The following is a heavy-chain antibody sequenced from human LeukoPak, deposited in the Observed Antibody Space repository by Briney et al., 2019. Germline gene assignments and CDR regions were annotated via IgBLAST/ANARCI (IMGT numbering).Heavy chain of an antibody. V-gene: IGHV3-48*02. D-gene: IGHD3-10*01. J-gene: IGHJ6*02. CDR1: GFTFRSLN. Sequence: GGAPRISFAAPGFTFRSLNKKWVRPAPREGVGGGSYMRSSTTTIYYADSVKGRFTISRDNAKNSLYLQMNSLRDEDTAVYYCARARARGVTEAMDVWGQGTTVTVSS. CDR3: ARARARGVTEAMDV. CDR2: MRSSTTTI.